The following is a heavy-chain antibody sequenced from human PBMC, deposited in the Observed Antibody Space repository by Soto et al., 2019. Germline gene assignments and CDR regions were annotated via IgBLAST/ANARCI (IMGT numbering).Heavy chain of an antibody. J-gene: IGHJ4*02. V-gene: IGHV4-30-2*01. D-gene: IGHD6-19*01. CDR1: GGSISSGGYS. Sequence: QLQLQESGSGLVKPSQTLSLTCAVSGGSISSGGYSWNWIRQPPGKGLEWIGYIYDSGNTNFSPSLRRRVSISADRSKNHFSMNLTSVTAADTAVYYCARGYASGLPGYWGQGILVTVSS. CDR2: IYDSGNT. CDR3: ARGYASGLPGY.